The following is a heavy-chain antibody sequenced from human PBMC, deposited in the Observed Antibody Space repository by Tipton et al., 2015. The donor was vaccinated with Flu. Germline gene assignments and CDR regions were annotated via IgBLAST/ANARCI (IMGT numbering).Heavy chain of an antibody. CDR2: IRQSGQT. J-gene: IGHJ4*02. D-gene: IGHD6-19*01. Sequence: LRLSCAISGASISSGYYWGWIRQPPGKGLEWIGNIRQSGQTYYDPSLKSRVTILLDTSKNQFSLRLSSVTAADTAMYYCASQYSSGWFDYFDYWGQGTLVTVSS. CDR3: ASQYSSGWFDYFDY. V-gene: IGHV4-38-2*01. CDR1: GASISSGYY.